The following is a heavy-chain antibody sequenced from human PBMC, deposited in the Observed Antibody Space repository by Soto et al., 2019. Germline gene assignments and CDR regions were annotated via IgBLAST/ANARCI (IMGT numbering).Heavy chain of an antibody. V-gene: IGHV5-10-1*01. CDR2: IDPSDSYT. J-gene: IGHJ6*02. Sequence: GESLKISCKGSGYSFTSYWISWGRQMPGKGLEWMGRIDPSDSYTNYSPSFQGHVTISADKSISTAYLQWSSLKASDTAMYYCARRGSSSSHDFYYYYGMDVWGQGTTVTVSS. D-gene: IGHD6-6*01. CDR1: GYSFTSYW. CDR3: ARRGSSSSHDFYYYYGMDV.